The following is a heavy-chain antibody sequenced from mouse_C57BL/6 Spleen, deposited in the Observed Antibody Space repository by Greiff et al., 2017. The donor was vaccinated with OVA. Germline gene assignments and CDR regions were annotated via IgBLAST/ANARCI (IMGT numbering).Heavy chain of an antibody. V-gene: IGHV4-1*01. CDR1: GIDFSRYW. J-gene: IGHJ2*01. CDR3: ARVYDGSSYVDY. D-gene: IGHD1-1*01. CDR2: INPDSSTL. Sequence: DVQLQESGGGLVQPGGSLKLSCAASGIDFSRYWMSWVRRAPGKGLEWIGAINPDSSTLNYAPSLTAKFIISRDNAKNTLYLQMSKVRSEDTAMYYCARVYDGSSYVDYWGQGTTLTVSS.